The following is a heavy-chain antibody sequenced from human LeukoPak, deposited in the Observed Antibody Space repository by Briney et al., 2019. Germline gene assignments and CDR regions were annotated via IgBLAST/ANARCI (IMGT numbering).Heavy chain of an antibody. D-gene: IGHD3-22*01. V-gene: IGHV4-59*08. Sequence: PSETLSLTCTVSGGSISSYYWSWIRQPPGKGLEWIGYIYYSGSTNYNPSLKSRVTISVDTSKNQFSLKLSSVTAADTAVYYCARLRDSSGYYSIDYWGQGTLVTVSS. CDR3: ARLRDSSGYYSIDY. J-gene: IGHJ4*02. CDR1: GGSISSYY. CDR2: IYYSGST.